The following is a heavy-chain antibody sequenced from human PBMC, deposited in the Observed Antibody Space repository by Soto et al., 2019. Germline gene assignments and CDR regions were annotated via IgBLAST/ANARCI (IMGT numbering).Heavy chain of an antibody. V-gene: IGHV4-59*08. CDR2: IFYSGST. Sequence: SETMSLTCTVADGYSNNFYWHWLRQPPGRGLEWIGHIFYSGSTNYNPSLKSRVTISIDTSKNQFSLKLSSVTAADTAVYYCARPKSWFGEVDVWGKGTTVTVSS. CDR3: ARPKSWFGEVDV. J-gene: IGHJ6*04. CDR1: DGYSNNFY. D-gene: IGHD3-10*01.